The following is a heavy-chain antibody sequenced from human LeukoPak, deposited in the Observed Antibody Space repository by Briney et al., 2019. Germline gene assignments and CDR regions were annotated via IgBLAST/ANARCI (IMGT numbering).Heavy chain of an antibody. D-gene: IGHD6-19*01. CDR2: IFYSGST. V-gene: IGHV4-59*01. J-gene: IGHJ4*02. CDR1: DDSISNYY. Sequence: PSETLSLTCTLSDDSISNYYWSWIRQPPGKGLQWIGYIFYSGSTNYNPSLKGRLTISVDTSKRQFSLKLTSVTAADTAVYYCARAKKGVAGFFAYWGQGTLVTVSS. CDR3: ARAKKGVAGFFAY.